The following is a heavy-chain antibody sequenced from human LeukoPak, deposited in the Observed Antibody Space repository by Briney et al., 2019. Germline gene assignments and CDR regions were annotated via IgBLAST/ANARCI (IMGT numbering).Heavy chain of an antibody. CDR2: IYTSGST. CDR1: GGSISSYY. D-gene: IGHD3-10*01. J-gene: IGHJ5*02. Sequence: SETLSLTCTVSGGSISSYYWSWIRQPAGKGLEWIGRIYTSGSTNYNPSLKSRVTMSVDTSKNQFSLKLSSVTAADTAVYYCARGHVLLWFGELLKWFDPWGQGTLVTVSS. CDR3: ARGHVLLWFGELLKWFDP. V-gene: IGHV4-4*07.